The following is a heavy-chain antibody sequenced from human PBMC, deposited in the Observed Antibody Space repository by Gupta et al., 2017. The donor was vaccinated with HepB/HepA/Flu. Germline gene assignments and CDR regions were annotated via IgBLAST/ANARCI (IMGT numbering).Heavy chain of an antibody. CDR2: INPNSGGT. CDR3: ARDVGLHPDGQSGY. CDR1: GYTFTGYY. J-gene: IGHJ4*02. V-gene: IGHV1-2*02. D-gene: IGHD4-11*01. Sequence: QVQLVQSGAEVKKPGASVKVSCKASGYTFTGYYMHWVRQAPGQGLEWMGWINPNSGGTNYAQKVQGRVTMTRDTSISTAYMELRRLRSDDTAVYYCARDVGLHPDGQSGYWGQGTLVTVSS.